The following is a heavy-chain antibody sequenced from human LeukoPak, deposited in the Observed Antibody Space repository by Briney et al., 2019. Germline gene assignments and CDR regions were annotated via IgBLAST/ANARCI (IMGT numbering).Heavy chain of an antibody. CDR3: ARDHRGSGSRYYYYYMDV. J-gene: IGHJ6*03. CDR2: INSDGSST. D-gene: IGHD3-10*01. Sequence: GGSLRLSCAASGFTSSSYWMHWVRQAPGKGLVWVSRINSDGSSTSYADSVKGRFTISRDNAKNTLYLQMNSLRAEDTAVYYCARDHRGSGSRYYYYYMDVWGKGTTVTISS. V-gene: IGHV3-74*01. CDR1: GFTSSSYW.